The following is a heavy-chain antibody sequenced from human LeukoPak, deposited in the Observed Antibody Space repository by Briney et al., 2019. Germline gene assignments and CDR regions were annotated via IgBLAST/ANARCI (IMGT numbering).Heavy chain of an antibody. CDR3: IVFGDSNH. V-gene: IGHV3-53*01. CDR1: GFTGSNNY. D-gene: IGHD4-17*01. CDR2: IHSSGGT. J-gene: IGHJ5*02. Sequence: GGSLRLSCAASGFTGSNNYMSWVRQAPGKGLEWVSAIHSSGGTYYADSVKGRFTISRDSSKNTLYLQINSLRVEDTAVYYCIVFGDSNHWGQGTLVTVSS.